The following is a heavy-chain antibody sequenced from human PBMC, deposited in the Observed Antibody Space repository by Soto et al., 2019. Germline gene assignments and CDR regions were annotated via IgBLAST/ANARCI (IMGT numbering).Heavy chain of an antibody. V-gene: IGHV4-59*08. CDR1: GGSISSYY. CDR3: ARRFDGSGSYFFDY. D-gene: IGHD3-10*01. J-gene: IGHJ4*02. CDR2: IYYSGST. Sequence: PSETLSLTCTVSGGSISSYYWSWIRQPPGKGLEWIGYIYYSGSTNYNPSLKSRVTISVDTSKNQFSLKLSSVTAADTAVYYCARRFDGSGSYFFDYWGQGTLVTVSS.